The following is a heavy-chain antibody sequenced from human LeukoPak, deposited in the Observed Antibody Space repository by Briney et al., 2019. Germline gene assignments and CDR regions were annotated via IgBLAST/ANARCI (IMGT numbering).Heavy chain of an antibody. CDR3: AREGVSAIAVASRGFDY. J-gene: IGHJ4*02. V-gene: IGHV4-59*01. CDR2: IYYSGST. D-gene: IGHD6-19*01. CDR1: GGSISSYY. Sequence: SETLSLTYTVSGGSISSYYWSWIRQPPGKGLEWIRYIYYSGSTNYNPSLKSRVTISVDTSKNQFSLKLSSVTAADTAVYYCAREGVSAIAVASRGFDYWGQGTLVTVSS.